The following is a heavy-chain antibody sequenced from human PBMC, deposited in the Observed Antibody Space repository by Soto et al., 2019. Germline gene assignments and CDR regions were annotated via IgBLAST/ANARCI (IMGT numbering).Heavy chain of an antibody. D-gene: IGHD3-10*01. CDR2: VHYSGNT. CDR1: GDSVSSGSSF. V-gene: IGHV4-61*01. CDR3: ARDVGRAGYFDY. Sequence: QVQLQESGPGLVKPSETLSLTCTVSGDSVSSGSSFWSWIRQPPGKGLEWIGHVHYSGNTNYNPSLTCRVTISLDTSKNQFSLRLSSVTAADTAVYYCARDVGRAGYFDYWGQGTLVTVSS. J-gene: IGHJ4*02.